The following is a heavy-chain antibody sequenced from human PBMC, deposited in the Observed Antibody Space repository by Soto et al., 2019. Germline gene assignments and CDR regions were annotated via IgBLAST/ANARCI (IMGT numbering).Heavy chain of an antibody. CDR3: ARSLIYSAAAAGAYYFDY. CDR1: GYTFTNYA. CDR2: INAGNGST. D-gene: IGHD6-13*01. J-gene: IGHJ4*02. V-gene: IGHV1-3*01. Sequence: ASVKVSCKAAGYTFTNYAMHWVRQAPGQRLEWMGWINAGNGSTKYSQKFQGRVTITRDTSATTADMELSSLRSEDTAVYYCARSLIYSAAAAGAYYFDYWGQGTLVTVSS.